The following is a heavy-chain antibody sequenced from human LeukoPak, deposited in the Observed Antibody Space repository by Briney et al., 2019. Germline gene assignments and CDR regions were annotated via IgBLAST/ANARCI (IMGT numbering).Heavy chain of an antibody. V-gene: IGHV4-31*03. CDR1: GGSISSSGYY. J-gene: IGHJ4*02. CDR3: ARATEDKALDY. Sequence: SETLSLTCTVSGGSISSSGYYWSWIRQHPGKGLEWIGYIYYSGSTHYNPSLKSRVTISLDTSKNQFSLKLSSVTAADTAVYYCARATEDKALDYWGQGTLVTVSS. CDR2: IYYSGST.